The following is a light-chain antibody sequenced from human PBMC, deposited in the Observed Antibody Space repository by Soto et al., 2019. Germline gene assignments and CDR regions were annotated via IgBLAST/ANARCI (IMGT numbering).Light chain of an antibody. J-gene: IGLJ2*01. CDR3: LLYYGGQLGV. CDR1: TGAVTSSNY. V-gene: IGLV7-43*01. Sequence: QAVVTQEPSLTVSPGGTVTLTCAVYTGAVTSSNYPNWFQQKPGQATRALIYSTNHKYSWTPARFSGSLLWGKAALTLSGVQPEDEADYYCLLYYGGQLGVFGGGTKLTVL. CDR2: STN.